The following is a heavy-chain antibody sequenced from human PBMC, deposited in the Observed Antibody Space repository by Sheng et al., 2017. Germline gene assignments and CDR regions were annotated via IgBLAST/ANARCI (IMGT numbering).Heavy chain of an antibody. CDR3: ARFDVAAGYSYSA. CDR1: GFTVSSNY. J-gene: IGHJ4*02. V-gene: IGHV3-53*01. Sequence: EVQLVESGGGLIQPGGSLRLSCAASGFTVSSNYMSWVRQAPGKGLEWVSVIYSGGSTNYADSVKGRFTISRDNSKNTLYLQMNSLRAEDTAVYYCARFDVAAGYSYSAWGQGTLVTVSS. D-gene: IGHD6-13*01. CDR2: IYSGGST.